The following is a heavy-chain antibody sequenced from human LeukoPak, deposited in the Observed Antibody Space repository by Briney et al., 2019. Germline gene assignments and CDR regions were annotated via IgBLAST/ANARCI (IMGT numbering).Heavy chain of an antibody. CDR1: GLTFSSHW. CDR2: ITNDGSST. Sequence: TGGSLRLSCAASGLTFSSHWMHWVRQAPGKGLVWVSRITNDGSSTTYADSVKGRFTISRDNAKNMLYLQMNSLRVEDTAVYYCARLGLEVGGPNWFDPWGQGILVTVSS. CDR3: ARLGLEVGGPNWFDP. V-gene: IGHV3-74*01. D-gene: IGHD1-1*01. J-gene: IGHJ5*02.